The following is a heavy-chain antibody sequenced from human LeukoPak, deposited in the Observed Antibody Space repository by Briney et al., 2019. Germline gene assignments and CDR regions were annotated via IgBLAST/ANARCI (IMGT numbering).Heavy chain of an antibody. J-gene: IGHJ5*02. CDR1: GFTFSSYA. Sequence: GRSLRLSCAASGFTFSSYAMHWVRQAPGKGLEWVAVISYDGSNKYYADSVKGRFTISRDNSKNTLYLQMNSLRAEDTAVYYCAKEFYDSSGYYPLHWFDPWGQGTLVTVSS. CDR2: ISYDGSNK. D-gene: IGHD3-22*01. V-gene: IGHV3-30-3*02. CDR3: AKEFYDSSGYYPLHWFDP.